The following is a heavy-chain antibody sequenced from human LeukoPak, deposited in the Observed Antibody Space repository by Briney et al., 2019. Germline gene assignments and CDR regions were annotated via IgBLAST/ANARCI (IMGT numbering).Heavy chain of an antibody. D-gene: IGHD1-26*01. CDR1: GYTLTELS. Sequence: ASVKVSCKVSGYTLTELSMHWVRQAPGNGLEWMGGFDPEDRETIYAQKFQGRVTMTEDASTDTAYMELSSLRSEDTAVYYCATTPIVGALGDDYWGQGTLVTVSS. CDR2: FDPEDRET. J-gene: IGHJ4*02. V-gene: IGHV1-24*01. CDR3: ATTPIVGALGDDY.